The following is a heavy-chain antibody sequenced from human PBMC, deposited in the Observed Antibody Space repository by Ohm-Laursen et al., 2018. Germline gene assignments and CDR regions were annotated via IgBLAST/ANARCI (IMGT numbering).Heavy chain of an antibody. CDR1: GYTFTSYD. Sequence: ASVKVSCKASGYTFTSYDINWVRQATGQGLEWMGWMNPNSGNTGYAQKFQGRVTMTRNTSISTAYMELSSLRAEDTALYYCAKDMAYVDYGGNAFDIWGQGTMVTVSS. CDR3: AKDMAYVDYGGNAFDI. D-gene: IGHD4-23*01. CDR2: MNPNSGNT. V-gene: IGHV1-8*01. J-gene: IGHJ3*02.